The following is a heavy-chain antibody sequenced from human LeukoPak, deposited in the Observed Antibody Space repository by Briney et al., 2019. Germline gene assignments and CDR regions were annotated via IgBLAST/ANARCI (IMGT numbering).Heavy chain of an antibody. V-gene: IGHV3-11*04. CDR3: ARIAAAVPDQ. CDR2: ISSSGSTI. J-gene: IGHJ5*02. Sequence: TGGSLRLSCAASGFTFSDYYMSWIRQAPGKGLEWVSYISSSGSTIYYADSVKGRFTISRDNAKNSLYLQMSSLRAEDSGVYYCARIAAAVPDQWGPGTLVTVSS. D-gene: IGHD6-13*01. CDR1: GFTFSDYY.